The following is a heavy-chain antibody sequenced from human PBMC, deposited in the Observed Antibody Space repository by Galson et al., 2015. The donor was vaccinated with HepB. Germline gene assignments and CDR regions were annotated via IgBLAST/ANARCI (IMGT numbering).Heavy chain of an antibody. J-gene: IGHJ4*02. CDR3: AKWGVWGVFEY. CDR2: ISGSDAKT. CDR1: GFTFSSYA. D-gene: IGHD3-16*01. V-gene: IGHV3-23*01. Sequence: CAASGFTFSSYAMSWVRQAPREGLEWVSAISGSDAKTFYADSMKGRFTISRDNSKNTVSLQMNDLRAEDTAVYYCAKWGVWGVFEYWGQGVLVTVSS.